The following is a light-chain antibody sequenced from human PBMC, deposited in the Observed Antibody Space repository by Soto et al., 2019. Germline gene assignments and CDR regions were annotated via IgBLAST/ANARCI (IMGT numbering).Light chain of an antibody. CDR1: SSDVGGYNY. V-gene: IGLV2-8*01. J-gene: IGLJ1*01. Sequence: QSVLTQPPSASGSPGQTVTISCTGTSSDVGGYNYVSWYQQHPGKAPKLMIYEDSKRPSGVPDRFSGSKSGNTASLTVSVLQDEEEADYYCSSYAGSNNFVFGTGTKVTVL. CDR2: EDS. CDR3: SSYAGSNNFV.